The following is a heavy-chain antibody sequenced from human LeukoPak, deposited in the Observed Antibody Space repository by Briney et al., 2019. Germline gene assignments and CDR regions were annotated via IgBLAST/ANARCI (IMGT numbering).Heavy chain of an antibody. Sequence: GASVKVSCKASGGTFSSYAISWVRQAPGQGLEWMGGIIPIFGTANYAQKFQGRVTITADESTSTAYMELSRLRSDDTAVYYCAREKGGNSGFDYWGRGTLVTVSS. D-gene: IGHD4-23*01. J-gene: IGHJ4*02. CDR1: GGTFSSYA. CDR2: IIPIFGTA. CDR3: AREKGGNSGFDY. V-gene: IGHV1-69*13.